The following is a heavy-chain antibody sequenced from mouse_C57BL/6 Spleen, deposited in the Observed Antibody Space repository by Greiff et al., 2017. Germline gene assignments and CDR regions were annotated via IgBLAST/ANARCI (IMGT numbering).Heavy chain of an antibody. Sequence: VQLQQSGAELARPGASVKLSCKASGYTFTSYGISWVKQRTGQGLEWIGEIYPRSGNTYYNEKFKGKATLTADKSSSTAYMELRSLTSEDSAVYFCAREDYYGSSYVGYYYAMDYWGQGTSVTVSS. CDR2: IYPRSGNT. V-gene: IGHV1-81*01. J-gene: IGHJ4*01. CDR1: GYTFTSYG. CDR3: AREDYYGSSYVGYYYAMDY. D-gene: IGHD1-1*01.